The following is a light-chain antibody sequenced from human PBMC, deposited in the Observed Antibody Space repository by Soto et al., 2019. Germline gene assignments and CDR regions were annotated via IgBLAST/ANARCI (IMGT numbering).Light chain of an antibody. Sequence: IRMTQSPSSFSASTGDRVTITCRASQSISSWWAWYQQKPGKAPKLLIYDASSLQSGVPSRFSGSRSGPDFTLTISSLQPEDFATYYCQQSYSSPPTFGQGTKVDI. J-gene: IGKJ1*01. CDR1: QSISSW. CDR2: DAS. CDR3: QQSYSSPPT. V-gene: IGKV1-39*01.